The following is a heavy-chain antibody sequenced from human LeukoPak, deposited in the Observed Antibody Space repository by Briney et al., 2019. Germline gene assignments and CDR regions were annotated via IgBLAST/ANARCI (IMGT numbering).Heavy chain of an antibody. J-gene: IGHJ4*02. CDR3: ARDYLVGVTRRFDY. Sequence: QPGGSLRLSCAASGFTFSSYGMHWVRQAPGKGLEWVAVIWYDGSNKYYADSVKGRFTISRDNSKNTLYLQMNSLRAEDTAVYYCARDYLVGVTRRFDYWGQGTLVTVSS. CDR2: IWYDGSNK. D-gene: IGHD1-26*01. CDR1: GFTFSSYG. V-gene: IGHV3-33*01.